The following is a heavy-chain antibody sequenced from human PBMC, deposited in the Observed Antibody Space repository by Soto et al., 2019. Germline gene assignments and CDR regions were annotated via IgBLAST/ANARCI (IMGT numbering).Heavy chain of an antibody. J-gene: IGHJ6*02. CDR3: ARENYYGSGSYLGGMDV. CDR1: GFTFSAYA. CDR2: ISGSGGST. Sequence: EVQVLESGGDLVQPGGSLRLSCAASGFTFSAYAMNWVRQAPGKGLEWVRGISGSGGSTYYADSVKGRFIISRDNSKNTVNLQMNSLRVEDTAIYYYARENYYGSGSYLGGMDVWGQGTTVTVSS. D-gene: IGHD3-10*01. V-gene: IGHV3-23*01.